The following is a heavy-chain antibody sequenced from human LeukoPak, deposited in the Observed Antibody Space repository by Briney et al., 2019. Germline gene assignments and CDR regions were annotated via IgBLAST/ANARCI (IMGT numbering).Heavy chain of an antibody. V-gene: IGHV3-23*01. J-gene: IGHJ4*02. Sequence: TGGSLRLSCSASGFSFNNYAMSWIRQAPGKGLTWVSLVSPAYGRTYYADSVKGRFTTSRDNSKNTLFLQMNSLRAEDTALYYCAKYGPQDSGSSHFDYWGQGALVTVSS. D-gene: IGHD1-26*01. CDR3: AKYGPQDSGSSHFDY. CDR1: GFSFNNYA. CDR2: VSPAYGRT.